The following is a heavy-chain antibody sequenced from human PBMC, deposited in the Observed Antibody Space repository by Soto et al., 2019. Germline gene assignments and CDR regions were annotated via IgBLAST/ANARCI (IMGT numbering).Heavy chain of an antibody. CDR1: GYTFTSYD. CDR2: MNPNSGNT. CDR3: ARGIGSFCYYYGMDV. Sequence: ASVNVSCKASGYTFTSYDINWVRPATGQGLEWMGWMNPNSGNTGYAQKFQGRVTMTRNTSISPAYMELSSLRSEDTAVYYCARGIGSFCYYYGMDVWGQGTTVTVSS. J-gene: IGHJ6*02. V-gene: IGHV1-8*01. D-gene: IGHD3-10*01.